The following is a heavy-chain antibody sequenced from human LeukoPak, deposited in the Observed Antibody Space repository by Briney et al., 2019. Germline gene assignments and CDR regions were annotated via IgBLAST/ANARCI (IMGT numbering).Heavy chain of an antibody. D-gene: IGHD3-3*01. V-gene: IGHV4-59*05. CDR2: IYYSGST. CDR1: GGSISSYY. CDR3: ARHDDFLPFDY. Sequence: MPSETLSLTCTVSGGSISSYYWSWIRQPPGKGLEWIGSIYYSGSTYYNPSLKSRVTISVDTSKNQFSLKLSSVTAADTAVYYCARHDDFLPFDYWGQGTLVTVSS. J-gene: IGHJ4*02.